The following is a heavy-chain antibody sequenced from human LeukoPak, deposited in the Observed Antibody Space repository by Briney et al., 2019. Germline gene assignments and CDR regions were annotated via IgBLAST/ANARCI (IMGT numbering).Heavy chain of an antibody. CDR2: IHYSGST. D-gene: IGHD2-8*01. CDR3: ARRRVSEATLGVSDNWRGP. V-gene: IGHV4-59*08. J-gene: IGHJ5*02. CDR1: GGSISGYY. Sequence: PSETLSLTCTVSGGSISGYYWNWMRQPPGKGLEWIAYIHYSGSTHYNPSLKSRVTMSLDTSRNQISLKLSSVTAADTAVYDCARRRVSEATLGVSDNWRGPWGQGTLVTVSS.